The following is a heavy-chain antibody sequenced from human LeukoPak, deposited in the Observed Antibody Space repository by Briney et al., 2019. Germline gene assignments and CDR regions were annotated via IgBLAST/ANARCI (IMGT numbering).Heavy chain of an antibody. CDR2: INPNSGGT. CDR1: GYTFTGYY. CDR3: ARAPTSYTSGSFSKYYFDY. D-gene: IGHD3-10*01. V-gene: IGHV1-2*02. J-gene: IGHJ4*02. Sequence: GASVKVSCKASGYTFTGYYMHWVRQAPGQGLEWMGWINPNSGGTNYARKFQGRVTMTRDTSISTAYMELSRLRSDDAAVYYCARAPTSYTSGSFSKYYFDYWGQGTLVTVSS.